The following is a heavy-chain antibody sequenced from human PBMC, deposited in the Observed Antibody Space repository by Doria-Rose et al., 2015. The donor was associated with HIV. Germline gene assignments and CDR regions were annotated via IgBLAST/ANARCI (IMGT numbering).Heavy chain of an antibody. Sequence: QVQLVESGAEVKKPGASVKVSCKTSGYTFPGYYIHWVRQAPGQGLEWMGWINPNSGGTNYAQRFQGRVTMTRDTSVSTAYMEVSRLRSDDTAVYYCARGQLGIVNSLEYWGQGTLVTVSS. J-gene: IGHJ4*02. CDR1: GYTFPGYY. D-gene: IGHD7-27*01. V-gene: IGHV1-2*02. CDR3: ARGQLGIVNSLEY. CDR2: INPNSGGT.